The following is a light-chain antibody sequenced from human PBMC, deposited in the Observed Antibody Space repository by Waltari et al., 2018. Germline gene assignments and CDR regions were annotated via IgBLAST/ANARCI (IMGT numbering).Light chain of an antibody. J-gene: IGKJ4*01. V-gene: IGKV1-9*01. CDR2: AAS. CDR3: QQLNSYPPA. CDR1: QGSSSY. Sequence: DIQLTQSPSFLSASVGDRVTLTCRASQGSSSYLAWYQQKPGKAPKLLIYAASTLQSGVPSRFSGSGSGTEFTLTISSLQPEDFATYYCQQLNSYPPAFGGGTKVEIK.